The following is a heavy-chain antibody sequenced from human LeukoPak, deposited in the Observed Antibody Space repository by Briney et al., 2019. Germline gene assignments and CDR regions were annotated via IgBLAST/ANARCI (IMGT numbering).Heavy chain of an antibody. CDR3: ARGEAYYNKNGLPGAALDF. D-gene: IGHD3-10*01. J-gene: IGHJ3*01. Sequence: PGGSLRLSCTGSGFTFSYHALHWVRQAPGKGLQWLTVISHDGRNEYYADSVTGRFTIFRDNSKNTVFLQLNSLRVEDAAIYYCARGEAYYNKNGLPGAALDFWGLGTLVTVSS. V-gene: IGHV3-30*04. CDR2: ISHDGRNE. CDR1: GFTFSYHA.